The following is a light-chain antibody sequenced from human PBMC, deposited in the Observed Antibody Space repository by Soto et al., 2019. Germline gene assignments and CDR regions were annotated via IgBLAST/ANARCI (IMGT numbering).Light chain of an antibody. CDR1: QSLLYSNGYNY. CDR3: MQAVQTPIT. CDR2: LGS. V-gene: IGKV2-28*01. J-gene: IGKJ5*01. Sequence: DIVMTQSPLSLPVTPGEPSSISCRSSQSLLYSNGYNYLDWYLQKPGQSPQLLIYLGSNRASGVPDRFSGSGSGTDFTLKSSRVEAEDVGVYYCMQAVQTPITFGQGTRLEIK.